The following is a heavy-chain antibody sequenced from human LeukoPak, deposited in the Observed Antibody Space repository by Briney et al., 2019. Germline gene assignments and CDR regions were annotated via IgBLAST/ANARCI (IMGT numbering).Heavy chain of an antibody. CDR3: ASGVTAVAGTEDY. J-gene: IGHJ4*02. V-gene: IGHV3-66*01. Sequence: GGSLRLSCAASGFTVSSNYMNWVRQAPGKGLEWVSVIYSGGSTYYADSVKGRFTISRDNSKNTLYLQMNSLRAEDTAVYYCASGVTAVAGTEDYWGQGTLVTVSS. CDR2: IYSGGST. D-gene: IGHD6-19*01. CDR1: GFTVSSNY.